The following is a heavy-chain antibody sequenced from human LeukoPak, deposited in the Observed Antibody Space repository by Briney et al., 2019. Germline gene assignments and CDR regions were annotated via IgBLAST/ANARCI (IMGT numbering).Heavy chain of an antibody. CDR1: GFTFSSYG. CDR3: AREGYSGYDHVGDAFDI. J-gene: IGHJ3*02. CDR2: IWYDGSNK. D-gene: IGHD5-12*01. V-gene: IGHV3-33*01. Sequence: GGSLRLSCAASGFTFSSYGMHWVRQAPGKGLEWVAVIWYDGSNKYYADSVKGRFTISRDNSKNTLYVQMNSLRAEDTAVYYCAREGYSGYDHVGDAFDIWGQGTMVTVSS.